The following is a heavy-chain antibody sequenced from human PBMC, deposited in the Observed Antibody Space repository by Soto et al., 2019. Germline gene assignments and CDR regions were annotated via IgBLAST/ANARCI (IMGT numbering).Heavy chain of an antibody. CDR1: GGSISSSNW. CDR3: ARAPMVRGVITSYYYYYGMDV. CDR2: IYHSGST. D-gene: IGHD3-10*01. Sequence: PSETLSLTCAVSGGSISSSNWWSWVRQPPGKGLEWIGEIYHSGSTNYNPSLKSRVTISVDKSKNQFSLKLSSVTAADTAVYYCARAPMVRGVITSYYYYYGMDVWGQGTTVT. V-gene: IGHV4-4*02. J-gene: IGHJ6*02.